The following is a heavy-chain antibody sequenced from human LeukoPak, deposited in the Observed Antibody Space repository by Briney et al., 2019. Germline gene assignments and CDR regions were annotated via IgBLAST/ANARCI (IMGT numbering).Heavy chain of an antibody. J-gene: IGHJ3*02. Sequence: PGGSLRLSCAASGFTFSSYAMHWVRQAPGKGLEWVAVISYDGSNKYYADSVKGRFTISRDNSKNTLYLQMNSLRAEDTAVYYCAKDIPYYDSSGYYAHDAFDIWGQGTMVTVSS. CDR1: GFTFSSYA. CDR3: AKDIPYYDSSGYYAHDAFDI. V-gene: IGHV3-30*04. CDR2: ISYDGSNK. D-gene: IGHD3-22*01.